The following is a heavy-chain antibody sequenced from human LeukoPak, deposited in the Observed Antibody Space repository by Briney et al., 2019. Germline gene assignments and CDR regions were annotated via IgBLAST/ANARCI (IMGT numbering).Heavy chain of an antibody. CDR3: ARYSSSPTYYFDY. Sequence: PSETLSLTCTVSGGSISSYYWSWLRQPPGKGLEGVGYIYYSGSTNYNPSLKSRVTISVDTSKNQFSLKLSSVTAADTAVYYCARYSSSPTYYFDYWGQGTLVTVSS. J-gene: IGHJ4*02. CDR1: GGSISSYY. CDR2: IYYSGST. D-gene: IGHD6-13*01. V-gene: IGHV4-59*01.